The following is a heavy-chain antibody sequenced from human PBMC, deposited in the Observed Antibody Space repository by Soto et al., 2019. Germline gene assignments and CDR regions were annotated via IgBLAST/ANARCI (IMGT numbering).Heavy chain of an antibody. J-gene: IGHJ5*02. D-gene: IGHD1-1*01. Sequence: EVQLVESGGGLVKPGGSLRLSCAASGFTFSSYSMNWVRQAPGKGLEWVSSISSSSSYIYYADSVKGRFTISRDNAKNSLYLQMNSLRAEDTAVYYCARDRRPQTWNDYLSKLDFYWFDPWGQGTLVTVSS. V-gene: IGHV3-21*01. CDR2: ISSSSSYI. CDR1: GFTFSSYS. CDR3: ARDRRPQTWNDYLSKLDFYWFDP.